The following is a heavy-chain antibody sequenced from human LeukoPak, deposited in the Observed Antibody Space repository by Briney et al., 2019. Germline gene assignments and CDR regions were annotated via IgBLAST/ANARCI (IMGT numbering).Heavy chain of an antibody. CDR3: ARDLLWWSGSWFDP. CDR2: INPNSGGT. Sequence: ASVKVSCKASGYTFSGYYMHWVRQAPGQGLEWVGWINPNSGGTNYAQKFQGRVTMTRDTSISTAYMELSRLRSDDTAVYYCARDLLWWSGSWFDPWGQGTLVTVSS. J-gene: IGHJ5*02. V-gene: IGHV1-2*02. D-gene: IGHD2-21*01. CDR1: GYTFSGYY.